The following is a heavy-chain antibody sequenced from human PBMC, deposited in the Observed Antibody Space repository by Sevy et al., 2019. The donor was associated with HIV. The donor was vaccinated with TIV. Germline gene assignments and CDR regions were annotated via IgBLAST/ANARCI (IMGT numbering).Heavy chain of an antibody. Sequence: ASVKVSCKASGYTFSDYWIYWIRQAPGQGFEWMGWINPVDNDKRCEQQFQGRVTMTTDTSINTAYMEVYRLTSDDTAVYYCARGGSGGNCWGQRTLVTVSS. V-gene: IGHV1-2*02. D-gene: IGHD3-10*01. CDR1: GYTFSDYW. J-gene: IGHJ4*02. CDR2: INPVDNDK. CDR3: ARGGSGGNC.